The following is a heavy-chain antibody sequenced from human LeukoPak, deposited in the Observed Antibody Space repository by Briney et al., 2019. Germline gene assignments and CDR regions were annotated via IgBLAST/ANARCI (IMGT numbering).Heavy chain of an antibody. J-gene: IGHJ4*02. CDR2: SNHSGGT. Sequence: SETLSLTCAVYGGSFSGYYWSWIRQPPGKGLEWFGESNHSGGTNYNPSLKSRVTISVDTSKNQFSLKLSSVTAADTAVYYCARGTYYYDSSGYYYADDYWGQGTLVTVSS. V-gene: IGHV4-34*01. CDR3: ARGTYYYDSSGYYYADDY. CDR1: GGSFSGYY. D-gene: IGHD3-22*01.